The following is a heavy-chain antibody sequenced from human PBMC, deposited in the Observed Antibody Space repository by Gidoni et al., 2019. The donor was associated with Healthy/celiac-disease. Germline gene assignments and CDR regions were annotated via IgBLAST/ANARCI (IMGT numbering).Heavy chain of an antibody. CDR2: IRYDGSNK. V-gene: IGHV3-30*02. CDR1: GFAFSSYG. D-gene: IGHD6-13*01. CDR3: AKDGRSSSWNSFDY. J-gene: IGHJ4*02. Sequence: QVQLVESGGGVVEPGGSLRLSCAASGFAFSSYGMHWVRPAPGKGLDVVAFIRYDGSNKYYADSVKGRFTISRDNSKNTLYLQMNSMRAEDTAVYYCAKDGRSSSWNSFDYWGQGTLVTVSS.